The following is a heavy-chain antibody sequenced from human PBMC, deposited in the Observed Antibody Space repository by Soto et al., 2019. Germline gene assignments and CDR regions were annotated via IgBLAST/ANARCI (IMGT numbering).Heavy chain of an antibody. J-gene: IGHJ5*02. CDR2: IYYSGST. V-gene: IGHV4-59*01. CDR3: ARSWGYDYVWGSYTKHPLGP. D-gene: IGHD3-16*01. Sequence: SETLSLTCTVSGGSISSYYWSWIRQPPGKGLEWIGYIYYSGSTNYNPSLKSRVTISVDTSKNQFSLKLSSVTAADTAVYYCARSWGYDYVWGSYTKHPLGPWGQGTLVTVPQ. CDR1: GGSISSYY.